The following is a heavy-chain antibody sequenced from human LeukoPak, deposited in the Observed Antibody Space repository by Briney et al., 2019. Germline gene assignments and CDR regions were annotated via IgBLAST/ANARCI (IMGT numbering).Heavy chain of an antibody. CDR2: TNPNSGGT. J-gene: IGHJ1*01. D-gene: IGHD3-22*01. Sequence: ASVKVSCKASGYTFTDYYIHWVRQAPGQGLEWMGWTNPNSGGTHYAQKFLGRVTMTRDTSISTAYMELSRLRSDDTAVYYCARATPFYYGCIDDYYLGYFHPWGQGTLVTVSS. V-gene: IGHV1-2*02. CDR3: ARATPFYYGCIDDYYLGYFHP. CDR1: GYTFTDYY.